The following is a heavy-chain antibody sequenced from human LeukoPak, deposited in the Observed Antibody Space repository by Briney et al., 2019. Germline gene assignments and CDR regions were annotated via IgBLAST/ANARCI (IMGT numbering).Heavy chain of an antibody. CDR1: GDSVSNNRAD. Sequence: SQTLSLTCAISGDSVSNNRADWNWIRQSPSRGLEWLGRTYYRSKWYNDYALSVKSRITINPDTSKNQFSLQLNSVTPEDTAVHYCARIATVTQDDYWGQGTLVTVSS. V-gene: IGHV6-1*01. CDR2: TYYRSKWYN. CDR3: ARIATVTQDDY. J-gene: IGHJ4*02. D-gene: IGHD4-17*01.